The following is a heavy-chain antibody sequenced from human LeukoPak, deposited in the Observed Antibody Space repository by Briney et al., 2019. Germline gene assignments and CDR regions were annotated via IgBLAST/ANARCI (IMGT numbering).Heavy chain of an antibody. D-gene: IGHD6-19*01. J-gene: IGHJ4*02. CDR2: INTDTGNP. V-gene: IGHV7-4-1*01. CDR1: GYTFTNYA. CDR3: ARVSSGWYEDY. Sequence: ASVKVSCKASGYTFTNYAMNWVRQAPGQGLEWMGWINTDTGNPTYAQGFTGRFVLSLDASVSTAYLQIATLKAEDTAMYYCARVSSGWYEDYWGEGTLVTVSS.